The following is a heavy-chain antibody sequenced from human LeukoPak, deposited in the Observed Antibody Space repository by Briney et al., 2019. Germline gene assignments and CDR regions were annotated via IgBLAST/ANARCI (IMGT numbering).Heavy chain of an antibody. D-gene: IGHD3-3*01. CDR3: ARGHVYYDFWSGPKKYAFDI. V-gene: IGHV4-34*01. CDR2: INHSGST. J-gene: IGHJ3*02. Sequence: PSETLSLTCAVYGGSFSGYYWSWIRQPPGKGLEWIGEINHSGSTNYNPSLKSRVTISVDTSKNQFPLRLSSVTAADTAVYYCARGHVYYDFWSGPKKYAFDIWGQGTMVTVSS. CDR1: GGSFSGYY.